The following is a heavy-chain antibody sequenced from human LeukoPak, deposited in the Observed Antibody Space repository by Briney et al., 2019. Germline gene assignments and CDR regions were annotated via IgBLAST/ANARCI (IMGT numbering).Heavy chain of an antibody. Sequence: PGGSLRLSCAAPGFIFTGYFMSWVRQAPGKGLEWVASIKHDGSEKYYVDSVRGRFTISRDNTRNLLYLQMSSLRAEDTAVYYCATDRGWRTSGYYLYYFEYWGQGTLVTFSS. D-gene: IGHD3-3*01. CDR2: IKHDGSEK. CDR1: GFIFTGYF. V-gene: IGHV3-7*01. CDR3: ATDRGWRTSGYYLYYFEY. J-gene: IGHJ4*02.